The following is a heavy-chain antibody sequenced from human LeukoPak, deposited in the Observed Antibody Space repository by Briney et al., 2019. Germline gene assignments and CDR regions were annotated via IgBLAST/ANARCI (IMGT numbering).Heavy chain of an antibody. CDR3: ARASVVTDAFDI. CDR2: IYHSGST. Sequence: SETLSLTCAVSGGSISSGGYSWSWIRQPPGKGLEWIGYIYHSGSTYYNPSLKSRVTISVDRSKNQFSLKLSSVTAADTAVYYCARASVVTDAFDIWGQGTMVTASS. V-gene: IGHV4-30-2*01. D-gene: IGHD3-22*01. J-gene: IGHJ3*02. CDR1: GGSISSGGYS.